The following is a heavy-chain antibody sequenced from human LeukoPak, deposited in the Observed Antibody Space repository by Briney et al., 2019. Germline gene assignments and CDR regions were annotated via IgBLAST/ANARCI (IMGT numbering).Heavy chain of an antibody. CDR1: GGSFSGYY. D-gene: IGHD3-22*01. V-gene: IGHV4-34*01. CDR2: INHSGST. Sequence: SETLSLTRAVYGGSFSGYYWSWIRQPPGKGLEWIGEINHSGSTNYNPSLKSRVTISVDTSKNQFSLKLSSVTAADTAVYYCARGRDSSGGLGYWGQGTLVTVSS. CDR3: ARGRDSSGGLGY. J-gene: IGHJ4*02.